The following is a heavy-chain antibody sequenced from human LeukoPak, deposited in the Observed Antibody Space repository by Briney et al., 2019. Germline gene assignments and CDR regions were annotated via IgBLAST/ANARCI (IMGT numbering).Heavy chain of an antibody. CDR1: GGSISSDY. J-gene: IGHJ5*02. D-gene: IGHD4/OR15-4a*01. CDR2: ILTSGST. CDR3: SRGGANDL. V-gene: IGHV4-4*07. Sequence: PSETLSLTCTVSGGSISSDYWSWIRQPAGKGLEWIGRILTSGSTSYNPSLKSRVTMSLDTSKNQFSLKLSSVTAADTAVYFCSRGGANDLWGQGTLVTVSS.